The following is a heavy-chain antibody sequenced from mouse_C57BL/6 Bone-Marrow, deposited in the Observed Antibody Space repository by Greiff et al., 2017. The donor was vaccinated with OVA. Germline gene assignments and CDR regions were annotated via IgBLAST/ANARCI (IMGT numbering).Heavy chain of an antibody. D-gene: IGHD2-5*01. CDR1: GYTFTDYY. J-gene: IGHJ3*01. CDR3: AAYYSNYSWFAY. V-gene: IGHV1-76*01. CDR2: IYPGSGNT. Sequence: VQLKESGAELVRPGASVKLSCKASGYTFTDYYINWVKQRPGQGLEWVARIYPGSGNTYYNEKFKGKATLTAEKSSSTAYMQLSSLTSEDSAVYFCAAYYSNYSWFAYWGQGTLVTVSA.